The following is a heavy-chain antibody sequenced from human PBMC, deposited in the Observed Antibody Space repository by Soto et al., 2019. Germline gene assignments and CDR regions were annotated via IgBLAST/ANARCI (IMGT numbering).Heavy chain of an antibody. CDR1: GGSISSYY. J-gene: IGHJ4*02. CDR2: IYYSGST. D-gene: IGHD5-18*01. Sequence: PSDTLSLTCTVSGGSISSYYWSWIRQPPGKGLEWIGYIYYSGSTNYNPSLKSRVTISVDTSKNQFSLKLSSVTAADTAVYYCARAVPSGYSYGYSDYWGQGTLVNVSS. CDR3: ARAVPSGYSYGYSDY. V-gene: IGHV4-59*01.